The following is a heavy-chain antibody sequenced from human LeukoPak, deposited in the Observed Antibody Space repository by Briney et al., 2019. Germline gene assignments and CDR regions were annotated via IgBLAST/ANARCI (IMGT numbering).Heavy chain of an antibody. V-gene: IGHV3-20*04. Sequence: GGSLRLSCAASGFTFDDYGMSWVRQAPGKGLGWVSGINWNGGNTGYVDSVKGRFTISRDNAKNSLYLQMNSLRVEDTALYYCARALSNYVDYYYYYYMDVWGKGTTVTVSS. CDR1: GFTFDDYG. D-gene: IGHD4-11*01. J-gene: IGHJ6*03. CDR2: INWNGGNT. CDR3: ARALSNYVDYYYYYYMDV.